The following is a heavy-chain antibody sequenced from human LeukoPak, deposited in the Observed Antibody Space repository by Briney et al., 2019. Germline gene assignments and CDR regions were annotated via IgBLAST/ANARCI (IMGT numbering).Heavy chain of an antibody. J-gene: IGHJ4*02. D-gene: IGHD5-12*01. Sequence: SETLSLTCTVSGGSISSISYLWGWIRQSPGKGLEWIGSLSYTGSTYYNPSLKSRVTISGDTSKNQFSLKLSSVTAADTAVYYCARDSSGYERFDYWGQGTLVTVSS. V-gene: IGHV4-39*07. CDR1: GGSISSISYL. CDR2: LSYTGST. CDR3: ARDSSGYERFDY.